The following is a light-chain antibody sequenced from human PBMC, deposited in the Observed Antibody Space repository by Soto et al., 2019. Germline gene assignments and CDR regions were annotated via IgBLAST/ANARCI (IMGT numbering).Light chain of an antibody. J-gene: IGKJ3*01. CDR2: AAS. CDR3: QQSYSTPLT. V-gene: IGKV1-39*01. CDR1: QSISSY. Sequence: IQMTQSPSSLSASVGYRVTITCRASQSISSYLNWYQQKPGKAPKLLIYAASSLQSGVPSRFSGSGSGTDFTLTISSLQPEDFATYYCQQSYSTPLTFGPGTKVDTK.